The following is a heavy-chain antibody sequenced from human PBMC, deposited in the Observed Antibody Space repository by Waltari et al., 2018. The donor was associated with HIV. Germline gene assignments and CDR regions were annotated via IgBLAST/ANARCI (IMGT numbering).Heavy chain of an antibody. CDR3: ARDLRGSGWYDYYYGMDV. CDR2: INSDGSST. D-gene: IGHD6-19*01. V-gene: IGHV3-74*01. Sequence: GGSLRLSCAASGFTFSSYWMHWVRQAPGKGLVWVSRINSDGSSTSYADSVKGRFTISRDNAKNTLYLQMNSLRAEDTAVYYCARDLRGSGWYDYYYGMDVWGQGTTVTVSS. J-gene: IGHJ6*02. CDR1: GFTFSSYW.